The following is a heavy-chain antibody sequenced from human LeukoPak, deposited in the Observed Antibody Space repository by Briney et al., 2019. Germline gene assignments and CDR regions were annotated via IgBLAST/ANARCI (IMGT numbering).Heavy chain of an antibody. J-gene: IGHJ4*02. CDR1: GYTFTGYY. V-gene: IGHV1-2*02. Sequence: GASVKVSCKASGYTFTGYYMHWVRQAPGQGLEWMGWINPNSGGTNYAQKFQGRVTMTRDTSISTAYMELSRLGSDDTAVYYCARAPHSIAARPFNYWGQGTLVTVSS. D-gene: IGHD6-6*01. CDR2: INPNSGGT. CDR3: ARAPHSIAARPFNY.